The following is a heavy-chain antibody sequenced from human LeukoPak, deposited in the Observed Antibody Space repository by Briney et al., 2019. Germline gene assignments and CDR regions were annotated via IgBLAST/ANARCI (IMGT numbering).Heavy chain of an antibody. CDR1: GGSMSPYH. Sequence: SETLSLTSTVSGGSMSPYHWGWIRQPPGKGLEWTGYIYYSGSTNYNPSLNSRVTISVDTSKNQFSLRLNSVTAADTAIYYCARAVSGRFDYWGQGTLVTVSS. D-gene: IGHD6-19*01. CDR3: ARAVSGRFDY. V-gene: IGHV4-59*08. CDR2: IYYSGST. J-gene: IGHJ4*02.